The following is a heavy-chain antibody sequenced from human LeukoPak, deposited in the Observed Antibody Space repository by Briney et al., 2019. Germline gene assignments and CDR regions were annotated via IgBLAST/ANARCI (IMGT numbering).Heavy chain of an antibody. D-gene: IGHD6-13*01. CDR2: IYPGDSDT. CDR1: W. J-gene: IGHJ4*02. CDR3: ASPARYSSSWYEN. V-gene: IGHV5-51*01. Sequence: WIGWVRQMPGKGLEWMGIIYPGDSDTRYSPSFQGQDTISADKSISTAYLQWSSLKASDTAMYYCASPARYSSSWYENWGQGTLVTVSS.